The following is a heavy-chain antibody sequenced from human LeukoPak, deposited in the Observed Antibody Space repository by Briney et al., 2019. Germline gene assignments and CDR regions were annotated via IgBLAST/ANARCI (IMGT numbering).Heavy chain of an antibody. V-gene: IGHV4-59*01. CDR2: EHYSGSG. CDR1: GDSIRTYH. CDR3: ARDEINYGSGSYFDF. Sequence: PSETLSLTCTVSGDSIRTYHWNWIRQSPGKGLEWIGSEHYSGSGNHNPSLKSRLTISVDTSKNQVSLKLSSITAADTAVYYCARDEINYGSGSYFDFWGQGTLVTVSS. J-gene: IGHJ4*02. D-gene: IGHD3-10*01.